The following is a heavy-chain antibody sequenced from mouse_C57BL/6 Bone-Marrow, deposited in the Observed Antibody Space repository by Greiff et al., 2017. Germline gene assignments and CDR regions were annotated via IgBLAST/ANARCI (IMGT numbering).Heavy chain of an antibody. J-gene: IGHJ4*01. CDR1: GYTFTTYP. CDR3: ARSSSGYGDYAMDY. V-gene: IGHV1-47*01. CDR2: FHPYNDDT. Sequence: VKVVESGAELVKPGASVKMSCKASGYTFTTYPIEWMKQNHGKSLEWIGNFHPYNDDTKYNEKFKGKATLTVEKSSSTVYLELSRLTSDDSAVYYCARSSSGYGDYAMDYWGQGTSVTVSS. D-gene: IGHD3-2*02.